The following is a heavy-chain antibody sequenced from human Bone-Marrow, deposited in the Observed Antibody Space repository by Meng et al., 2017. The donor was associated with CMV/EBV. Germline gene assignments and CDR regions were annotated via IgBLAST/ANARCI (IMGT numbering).Heavy chain of an antibody. CDR2: INHSGST. J-gene: IGHJ4*01. D-gene: IGHD3-10*01. CDR3: ARDYIAWFGN. Sequence: SETRSLTCAVYGGSFSGYYWSWIRQPPGKGLEWIGEINHSGSTNYNPSLKSRVTISVDTSKNQFSLKLSSVTAADTAVYYCARDYIAWFGNWGQGQRVNVAS. V-gene: IGHV4-34*01. CDR1: GGSFSGYY.